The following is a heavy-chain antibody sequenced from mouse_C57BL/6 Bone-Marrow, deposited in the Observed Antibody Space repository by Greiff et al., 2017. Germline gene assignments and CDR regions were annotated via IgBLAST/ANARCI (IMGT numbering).Heavy chain of an antibody. J-gene: IGHJ4*01. Sequence: QVQLQQSGAELVRPGSSVKLSCKASGYTFTSYWMDWVKQRPGQGLEWIGNIYPSDSETHYNQKFKDKATLTVDKSSSTAYMQLSRLTSEDSAVYDCASLILQGGMDYWGQGNSVTVSS. D-gene: IGHD1-1*01. V-gene: IGHV1-61*01. CDR1: GYTFTSYW. CDR3: ASLILQGGMDY. CDR2: IYPSDSET.